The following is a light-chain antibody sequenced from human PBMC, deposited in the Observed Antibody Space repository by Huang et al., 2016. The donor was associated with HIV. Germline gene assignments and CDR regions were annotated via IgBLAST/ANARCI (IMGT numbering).Light chain of an antibody. Sequence: DIQMTQSPSTLSASIGDRVTITCRASQSISDWLAWYQQKPGRAPNVLIYQASTLESGVSSRFSGSGSGTEFTLTIGNLQPDDFATYYCQQYHSYPYTFGQGTKLEIK. CDR3: QQYHSYPYT. CDR1: QSISDW. CDR2: QAS. J-gene: IGKJ2*01. V-gene: IGKV1-5*03.